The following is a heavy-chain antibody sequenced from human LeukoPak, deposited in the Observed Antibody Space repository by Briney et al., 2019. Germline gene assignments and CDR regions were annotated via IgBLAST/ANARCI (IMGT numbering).Heavy chain of an antibody. CDR2: IYYSGST. J-gene: IGHJ4*02. CDR1: GGSISSYY. V-gene: IGHV4-59*01. Sequence: SQTLSLTCTVSGGSISSYYWSWIRQPPGKGLEWIGYIYYSGSTNYNPSLKSRVTISVDTSKNQFSLKLSSVTAADTAVYYCARVSRDVSYYFDYWGQGTLVTVSS. CDR3: ARVSRDVSYYFDY. D-gene: IGHD5-24*01.